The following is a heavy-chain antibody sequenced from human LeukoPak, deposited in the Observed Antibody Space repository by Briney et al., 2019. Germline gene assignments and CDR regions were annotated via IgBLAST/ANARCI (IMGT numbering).Heavy chain of an antibody. CDR3: ARGSVEMAPISPFDY. D-gene: IGHD5-24*01. Sequence: KPGGSLRLSCVASGFTFSSYSMKWVRQAPGKGLEWVSSISSSSSYIYYADSVKGRFTISRDNAKNSLYLQMNSLRAEDTAVYYCARGSVEMAPISPFDYWGQGTLVTVSS. CDR2: ISSSSSYI. CDR1: GFTFSSYS. J-gene: IGHJ4*02. V-gene: IGHV3-21*01.